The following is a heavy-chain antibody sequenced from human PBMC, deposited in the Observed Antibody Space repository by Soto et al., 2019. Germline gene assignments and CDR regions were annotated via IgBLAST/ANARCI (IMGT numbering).Heavy chain of an antibody. D-gene: IGHD6-13*01. CDR3: ASTQYAGNSSGAFDI. V-gene: IGHV4-30-2*01. J-gene: IGHJ3*02. Sequence: QLQLQESGSGLVKPSQTLSLTCAVSGGSISSGGYSWSWIRQPPGKGLEWIGYIYHSGSTYYNPSLTSGITISVNSSKNQFSLKLSSVTAADTAVYYCASTQYAGNSSGAFDIWGQGTMVTVSS. CDR1: GGSISSGGYS. CDR2: IYHSGST.